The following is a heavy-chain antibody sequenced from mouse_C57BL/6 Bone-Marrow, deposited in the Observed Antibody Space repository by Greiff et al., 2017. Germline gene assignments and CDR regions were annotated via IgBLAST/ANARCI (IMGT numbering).Heavy chain of an antibody. CDR3: ARETYSNYYAMDY. D-gene: IGHD2-5*01. Sequence: QVQLQQPGAELVRPGSSVKLSCKASGYTFTSYWMHWVKQRPIQGLEWIGNIDPSDSETHYNQKFKDKATLTVDKSSSTAYMQLSSLTSEDSAVSDCARETYSNYYAMDYWGQGTSVTVSS. CDR1: GYTFTSYW. CDR2: IDPSDSET. J-gene: IGHJ4*01. V-gene: IGHV1-52*01.